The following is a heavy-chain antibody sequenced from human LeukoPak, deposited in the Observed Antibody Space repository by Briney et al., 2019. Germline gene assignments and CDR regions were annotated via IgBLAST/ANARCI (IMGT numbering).Heavy chain of an antibody. CDR3: VRGLT. V-gene: IGHV3-64D*06. D-gene: IGHD4/OR15-4a*01. CDR1: GFTFSSYA. J-gene: IGHJ4*02. CDR2: ITSNGRST. Sequence: GGSLRLSCAASGFTFSSYAMHWVRQAPGKGLQFVSAITSNGRSTYYADSVKGRFTISRDNSKNTLYLQMSSLRAEDTALYYCVRGLTWGQGTLVTVSS.